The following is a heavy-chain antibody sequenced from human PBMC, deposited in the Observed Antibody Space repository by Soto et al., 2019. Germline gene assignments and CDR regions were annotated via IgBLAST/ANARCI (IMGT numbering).Heavy chain of an antibody. CDR2: IYYSGNT. D-gene: IGHD2-2*01. J-gene: IGHJ4*02. V-gene: IGHV4-30-4*01. Sequence: SETRSLTGTVSAGCISSGGSYCGWIRQPTGKGLEWIGYIYYSGNTYFNPSLKSRVTLSLDTSKNQFSLHLSPVTAADTAVYYCVRYCSTTNCNFDSWGQGTLVTVS. CDR3: VRYCSTTNCNFDS. CDR1: AGCISSGGSY.